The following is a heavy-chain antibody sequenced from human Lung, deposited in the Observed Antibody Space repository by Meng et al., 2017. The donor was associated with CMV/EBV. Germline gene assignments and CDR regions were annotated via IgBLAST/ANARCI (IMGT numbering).Heavy chain of an antibody. D-gene: IGHD6-13*01. CDR2: ISYDGSNK. CDR1: GFTFSSYE. CDR3: ARPQNPNGYSSSWYWFDP. J-gene: IGHJ5*02. Sequence: GGSLRLXCAASGFTFSSYEMNWVRQAPGKGLEWVAVISYDGSNKYYADSVKGRFTISRDNSKNTLYLQMNSLRAEDTAVYYCARPQNPNGYSSSWYWFDPXGQGXLVTVSS. V-gene: IGHV3-30-3*01.